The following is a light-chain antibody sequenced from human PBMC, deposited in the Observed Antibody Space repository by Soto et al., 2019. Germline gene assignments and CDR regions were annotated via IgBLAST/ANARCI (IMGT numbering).Light chain of an antibody. CDR1: SSDVGSYNR. J-gene: IGLJ2*01. Sequence: QSALTQPPSVSGSPGQSVTISCTGTSSDVGSYNRVSWYQQPPGTAPKLMIYDVSNRPSGVPDRFSGSKSGNTASLTISGHQAEDDADYYRSSYTSSSTLVVFGGGTQLTVL. CDR2: DVS. CDR3: SSYTSSSTLVV. V-gene: IGLV2-18*02.